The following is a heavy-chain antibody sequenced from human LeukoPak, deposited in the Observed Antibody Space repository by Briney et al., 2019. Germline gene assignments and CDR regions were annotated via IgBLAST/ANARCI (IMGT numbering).Heavy chain of an antibody. J-gene: IGHJ4*02. CDR1: GFTFSTYW. V-gene: IGHV3-7*01. D-gene: IGHD6-19*01. Sequence: GGSLRLSCAASGFTFSTYWMNWVRQAPGKGLEWVANIKQDGSETYYMDSVKGRFTISRDNAKNSLYLQMNSLRAEDTGVYYCAKDQMVGQWPTNFDYWGQGTLVTVSS. CDR3: AKDQMVGQWPTNFDY. CDR2: IKQDGSET.